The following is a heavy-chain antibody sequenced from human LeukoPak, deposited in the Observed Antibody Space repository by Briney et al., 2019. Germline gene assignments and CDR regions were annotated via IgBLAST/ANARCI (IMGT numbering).Heavy chain of an antibody. Sequence: KPGASVKVSCKASGYTFTSYGISWVRQAPEQGLEWMGWISAYNGNTNYAQKLQGRVTMTTDTSTSTAYMELRSLRSDDTAVYYCARDDWRYYSGGIDYWGQGTLVTVSS. CDR2: ISAYNGNT. D-gene: IGHD3-10*01. CDR3: ARDDWRYYSGGIDY. J-gene: IGHJ4*02. CDR1: GYTFTSYG. V-gene: IGHV1-18*01.